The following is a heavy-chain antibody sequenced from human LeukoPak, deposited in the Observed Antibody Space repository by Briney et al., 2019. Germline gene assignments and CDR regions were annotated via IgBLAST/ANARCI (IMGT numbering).Heavy chain of an antibody. D-gene: IGHD1-20*01. CDR1: GFTFSSYA. V-gene: IGHV3-64*01. CDR3: ARDVNNWNDEGLGDYMDV. J-gene: IGHJ6*03. Sequence: GGSLRLSCAASGFTFSSYAMHWVRQAPGKGLEYVSAISSNGGSTYYANSVKGRFTISRDNSKNTLYLQMGSLRAEDRAVYYCARDVNNWNDEGLGDYMDVWGKGTTVIVSS. CDR2: ISSNGGST.